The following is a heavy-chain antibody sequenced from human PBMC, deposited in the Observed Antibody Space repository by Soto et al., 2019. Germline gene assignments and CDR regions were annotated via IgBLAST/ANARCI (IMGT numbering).Heavy chain of an antibody. J-gene: IGHJ3*02. V-gene: IGHV4-34*01. CDR1: GGSFSGYY. CDR3: ARTAPDIVVVPAAPNPRGDAFDI. D-gene: IGHD2-2*01. CDR2: INHSGST. Sequence: SETLSLTCAVYGGSFSGYYWSWIRQPPGKGLEWIGEINHSGSTNYNPSLKSRVTISVDTSKNQFSLKLSSVTAADTAVYYCARTAPDIVVVPAAPNPRGDAFDIWGQGTMVTVSS.